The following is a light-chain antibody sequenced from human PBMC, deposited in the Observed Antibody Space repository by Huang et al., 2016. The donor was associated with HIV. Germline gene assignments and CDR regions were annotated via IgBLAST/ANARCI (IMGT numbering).Light chain of an antibody. CDR3: HQSNNLPFT. J-gene: IGKJ3*01. V-gene: IGKV6-21*02. Sequence: EIVLTQSPDFKSVTTKEKVTITFLASQSISTNLHWYQQKPDQSPKLIIKYASQSITGVPSRFGGSGSGTDFTLTIVSLEAEDAATYYCHQSNNLPFTFGPGTKVDIK. CDR1: QSISTN. CDR2: YAS.